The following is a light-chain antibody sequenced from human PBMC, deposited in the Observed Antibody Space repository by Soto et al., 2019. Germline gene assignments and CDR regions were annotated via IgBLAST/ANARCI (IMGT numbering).Light chain of an antibody. CDR1: QSVSNN. CDR3: QQYGSSPTWT. CDR2: GAS. Sequence: EIVLTQSPATLSLSPGERATLSCRASQSVSNNLAWYQQKPGQAPRLLIYGASTRASGIPDRFSGSGSGTDFTLTISRLEPEDSAVYYCQQYGSSPTWTFGQGTKVDIK. J-gene: IGKJ1*01. V-gene: IGKV3-20*01.